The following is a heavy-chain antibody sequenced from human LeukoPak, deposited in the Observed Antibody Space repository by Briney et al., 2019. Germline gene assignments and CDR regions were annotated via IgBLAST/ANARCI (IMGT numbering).Heavy chain of an antibody. CDR2: ISYDGSNK. J-gene: IGHJ6*02. CDR1: GFTFSSYA. CDR3: ARGDIVVVPAALYSMDV. V-gene: IGHV3-30-3*01. D-gene: IGHD2-2*01. Sequence: GRSLRLSCAASGFTFSSYAMHWVRQAPGKGLEWVAVISYDGSNKYYADSVKGRFTISRDNSKNTLYLQMNSLRAEDTAVYYCARGDIVVVPAALYSMDVWGQGTTVTVSS.